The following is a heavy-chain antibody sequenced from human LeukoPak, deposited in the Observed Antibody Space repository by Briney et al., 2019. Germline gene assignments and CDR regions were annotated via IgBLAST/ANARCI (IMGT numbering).Heavy chain of an antibody. CDR3: ARQRDDYGDYARSFFDL. CDR1: GGSLSGFH. V-gene: IGHV4-59*08. D-gene: IGHD4-17*01. CDR2: IYYNGST. J-gene: IGHJ2*01. Sequence: PSETLSLTCTVSGGSLSGFHWNWIRQPPGKGLEWIGYIYYNGSTKYNPTLKSRVTTSVDTSENQISLNLTSVTAADTAVYYCARQRDDYGDYARSFFDLWGRGNLVTVSS.